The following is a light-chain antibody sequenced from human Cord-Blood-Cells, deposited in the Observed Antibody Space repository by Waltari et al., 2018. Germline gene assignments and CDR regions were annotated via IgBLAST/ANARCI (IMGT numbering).Light chain of an antibody. V-gene: IGLV2-14*01. J-gene: IGLJ3*02. CDR3: SSYTSSSTRV. CDR1: SRDVGGYYY. CDR2: DVS. Sequence: QSALTQPASVSGSHGQSITISCTGTSRDVGGYYYVPWYQQHPGKAPKLMIYDVSNRPSGVSNRFSGSKSGNTASLTISGLQAEDEADYYCSSYTSSSTRVFGGGTKLTVL.